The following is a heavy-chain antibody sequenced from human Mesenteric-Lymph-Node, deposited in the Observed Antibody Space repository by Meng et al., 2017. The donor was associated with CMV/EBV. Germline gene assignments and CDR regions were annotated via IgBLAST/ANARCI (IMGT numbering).Heavy chain of an antibody. CDR1: GYNFATYW. Sequence: GESLKISCTVSGYNFATYWIGWVRQMPGKGLEWMGLIYPGDSDTKDNPSFQGQVTISVDKSLSSAYLEWNSLKTSDTAIYYCVRQGGFHYGPSFDRWGQGTLVTVSS. J-gene: IGHJ4*02. D-gene: IGHD5-18*01. CDR3: VRQGGFHYGPSFDR. V-gene: IGHV5-51*01. CDR2: IYPGDSDT.